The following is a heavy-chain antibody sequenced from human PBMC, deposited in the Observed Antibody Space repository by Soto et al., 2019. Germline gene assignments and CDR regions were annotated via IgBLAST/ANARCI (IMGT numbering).Heavy chain of an antibody. CDR2: ISAYNGNT. CDR1: GYTFTSYG. V-gene: IGHV1-18*01. CDR3: ARIIYSGSYTDAFDI. D-gene: IGHD1-26*01. Sequence: GASVKVSCKASGYTFTSYGISWVRQAPGQGLEWMGWISAYNGNTNYAQKLQGRVTMTTDTSTSTAYMELRSLRSDDTALYYCARIIYSGSYTDAFDIWGQGTMVTVSS. J-gene: IGHJ3*02.